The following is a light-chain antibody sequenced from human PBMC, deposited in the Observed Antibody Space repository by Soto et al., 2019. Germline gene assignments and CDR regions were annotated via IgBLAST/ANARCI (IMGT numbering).Light chain of an antibody. Sequence: DIQMTRSPSTLSGSEGARVTLTCRASQTISSWLAWYQKKPGKAPKLLIYKASTLKSGVPSRFSGSGSGTEFTLTISSLQPDDFATYYCQHYNSYSEAFGQGTKVDIK. V-gene: IGKV1-5*03. CDR2: KAS. CDR3: QHYNSYSEA. J-gene: IGKJ1*01. CDR1: QTISSW.